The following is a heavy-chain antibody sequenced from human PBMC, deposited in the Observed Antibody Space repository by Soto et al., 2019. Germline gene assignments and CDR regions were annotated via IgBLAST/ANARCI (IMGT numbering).Heavy chain of an antibody. J-gene: IGHJ4*02. CDR1: GFTFSSYA. CDR2: ISYDGSNK. Sequence: GGSLRLSCAASGFTFSSYAMHWVRQAPGKGLEWVAVISYDGSNKYYADSVKGRFTISRDNSKNTLYLQMNSLRAEDTAVYYCARVDWNPPPDYDYWGQGTRVTVSS. D-gene: IGHD1-1*01. CDR3: ARVDWNPPPDYDY. V-gene: IGHV3-30-3*01.